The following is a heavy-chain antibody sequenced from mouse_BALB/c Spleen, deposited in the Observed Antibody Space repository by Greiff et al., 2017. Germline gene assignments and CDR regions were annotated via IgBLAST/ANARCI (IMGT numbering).Heavy chain of an antibody. J-gene: IGHJ4*01. V-gene: IGHV1-9*01. Sequence: QVQLQQSGAELMKPGASVKISCKATGYTFSSYWIEWVKQRPGHGLEWIGEILPGSGSTNYNEKFKGKATFTADTSSNTAYMQLSSLTSEDSAVYYCARRGYDYDAMDYWGQGTSVTVSS. D-gene: IGHD2-10*02. CDR2: ILPGSGST. CDR1: GYTFSSYW. CDR3: ARRGYDYDAMDY.